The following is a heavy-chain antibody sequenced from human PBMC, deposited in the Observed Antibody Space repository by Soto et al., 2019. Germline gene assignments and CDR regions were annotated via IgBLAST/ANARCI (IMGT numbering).Heavy chain of an antibody. CDR1: PGSISSGNYY. CDR3: ARGRPAATDAFDI. CDR2: ISYSGTT. Sequence: PSETLSLPCTVSPGSISSGNYYWSLIRQPPGKGLEWIGFISYSGTTHYSASLRTRVSISVDTSKNQFSLKLSSVTAADTAGYYCARGRPAATDAFDIWGQGTMVT. V-gene: IGHV4-30-4*01. J-gene: IGHJ3*02. D-gene: IGHD2-2*01.